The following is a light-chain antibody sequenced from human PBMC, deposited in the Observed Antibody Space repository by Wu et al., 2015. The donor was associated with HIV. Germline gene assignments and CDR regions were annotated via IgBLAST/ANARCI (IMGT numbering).Light chain of an antibody. V-gene: IGKV3-20*01. CDR3: QQYGPGS. CDR1: QSVSSSY. J-gene: IGKJ2*04. Sequence: EIVLTQSPGTLSLSPGERATLSCRASQSVSSSYLAWYQQKPGQAPRLLIYGASSRATGIPDRFSGSGSGTDFTLTISRLEPEDFAVYYCQQYGPGSFGQGTKLEIK. CDR2: GAS.